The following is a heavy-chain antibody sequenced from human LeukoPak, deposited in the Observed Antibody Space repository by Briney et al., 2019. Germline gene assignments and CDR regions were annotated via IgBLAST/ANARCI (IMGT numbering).Heavy chain of an antibody. J-gene: IGHJ6*03. CDR2: INHSGST. Sequence: PSETLSLTCAVYGGSFSGYYWSWIRQPPGKGLEWIGEINHSGSTNYNPSLKSRVTISVDTSKNQFPLKLSSVTAADTAVYYCARGRYCSSTSCSRAYYYYYYYMDVWGKGTTVTVSS. D-gene: IGHD2-2*01. V-gene: IGHV4-34*01. CDR1: GGSFSGYY. CDR3: ARGRYCSSTSCSRAYYYYYYYMDV.